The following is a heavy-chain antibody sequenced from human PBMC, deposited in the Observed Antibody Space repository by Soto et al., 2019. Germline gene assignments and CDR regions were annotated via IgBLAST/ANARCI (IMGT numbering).Heavy chain of an antibody. CDR1: GFTFSDYY. J-gene: IGHJ3*02. CDR2: ISHGSTTI. Sequence: ESGGGLVKPGGSLRLSCAASGFTFSDYYMSWIRQAPGKGLEWVSYISHGSTTIYYTDSVKGRFTISRDNAKNSLYLQMNSLRAEDTAVYYCARDRAYPDAFDIWGQGTMVTVSS. CDR3: ARDRAYPDAFDI. V-gene: IGHV3-11*01.